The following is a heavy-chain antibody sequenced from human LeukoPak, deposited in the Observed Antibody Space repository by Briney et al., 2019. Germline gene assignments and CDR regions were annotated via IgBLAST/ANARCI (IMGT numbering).Heavy chain of an antibody. CDR3: ARVLVHCSSTSCKSNFDY. CDR1: GYTFTRYG. J-gene: IGHJ4*02. D-gene: IGHD2-2*01. Sequence: ASVKVSCKASGYTFTRYGISWVRQAPAQGLEWMGWINAYNGNTNYAQKLQGRVTMTTDTSTSTAYMELRSLRSDDTAVYYCARVLVHCSSTSCKSNFDYWGQGTLVTVSS. V-gene: IGHV1-18*01. CDR2: INAYNGNT.